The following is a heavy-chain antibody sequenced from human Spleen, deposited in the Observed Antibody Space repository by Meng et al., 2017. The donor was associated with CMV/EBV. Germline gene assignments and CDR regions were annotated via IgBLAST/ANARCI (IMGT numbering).Heavy chain of an antibody. Sequence: ASVKVSCKASGYTFTSYYMHWVQLAPGQGLEWMGRINPNSGDTNYAQKFQGRVTMTRDTSISTVYMELSRLRSDDTAIYYCARAFGCSSSTCYGYVFDIWGQGTVVTVSS. D-gene: IGHD2-2*01. V-gene: IGHV1-2*02. CDR2: INPNSGDT. CDR1: GYTFTSYY. CDR3: ARAFGCSSSTCYGYVFDI. J-gene: IGHJ3*02.